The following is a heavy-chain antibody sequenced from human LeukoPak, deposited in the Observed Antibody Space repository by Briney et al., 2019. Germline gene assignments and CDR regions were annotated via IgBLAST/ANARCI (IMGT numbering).Heavy chain of an antibody. D-gene: IGHD2-21*02. V-gene: IGHV1-2*02. CDR3: ARVCGDCYTSTPLFDY. J-gene: IGHJ4*02. CDR2: INPNGGGT. CDR1: GYTFTGYY. Sequence: ASVTVSCKASGYTFTGYYMQWVRQAPGQGREWMGWINPNGGGTNYAQKFQGRVTMTRDTSISTAYMELSRLRSDDTAVYYCARVCGDCYTSTPLFDYWGQGTLVTVSS.